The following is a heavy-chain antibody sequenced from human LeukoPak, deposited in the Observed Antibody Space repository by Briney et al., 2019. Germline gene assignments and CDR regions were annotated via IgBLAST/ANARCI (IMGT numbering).Heavy chain of an antibody. CDR2: MNPNSGNT. Sequence: GASVKVSCKASGYTFTSYDINWVRQATGQGLEWMGWMNPNSGNTGYAQKFQGRVTITRNTSISTAYMELSSLRSEDTAVYYCASSIQGSKGIDAFDIWGQGTMVTVSS. CDR1: GYTFTSYD. V-gene: IGHV1-8*03. J-gene: IGHJ3*02. CDR3: ASSIQGSKGIDAFDI. D-gene: IGHD1-26*01.